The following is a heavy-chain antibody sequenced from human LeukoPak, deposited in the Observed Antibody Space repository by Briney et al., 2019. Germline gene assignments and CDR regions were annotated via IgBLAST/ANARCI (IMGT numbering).Heavy chain of an antibody. Sequence: SETLSLTCTVSGGSISSSSYYWGWIRQPPGKGLEWIGSIYYSGSTYYNPSLKSRVTISVDTSKNQFSLQLNSVTPEDTAVYYCARSRSSGVDAFDIWGQGTTVTVSS. D-gene: IGHD3-22*01. V-gene: IGHV4-39*01. CDR1: GGSISSSSYY. J-gene: IGHJ3*02. CDR2: IYYSGST. CDR3: ARSRSSGVDAFDI.